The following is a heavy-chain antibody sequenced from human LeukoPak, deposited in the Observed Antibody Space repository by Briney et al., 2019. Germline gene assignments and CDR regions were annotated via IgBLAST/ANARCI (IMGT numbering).Heavy chain of an antibody. J-gene: IGHJ4*02. CDR1: GFTFDDYA. Sequence: GGSLRLSCAASGFTFDDYAMHWVRQAPGKGLEWVSGISWNSGSIGYAESVKGRFTISRDNAKNSLYLQMNSLRAEDTALYYCAKDLVSGSGSYGFDYWGQGTLVTVSS. V-gene: IGHV3-9*01. D-gene: IGHD3-10*01. CDR2: ISWNSGSI. CDR3: AKDLVSGSGSYGFDY.